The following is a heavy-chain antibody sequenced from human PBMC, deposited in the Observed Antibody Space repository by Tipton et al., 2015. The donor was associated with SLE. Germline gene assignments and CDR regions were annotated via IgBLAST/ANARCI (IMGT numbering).Heavy chain of an antibody. CDR3: ARDRVVGAEGGGYYLDY. J-gene: IGHJ4*02. D-gene: IGHD1-26*01. CDR2: ISYDGSNK. Sequence: SLRLSCAASGFISSNNWMTWVRQAPGKGLEWVAVISYDGSNKYYADSVKGRFTISRDDSKNTLYLQMDSLTAEDTAVYYCARDRVVGAEGGGYYLDYWGQGTLVTVSS. CDR1: GFISSNNW. V-gene: IGHV3-30*03.